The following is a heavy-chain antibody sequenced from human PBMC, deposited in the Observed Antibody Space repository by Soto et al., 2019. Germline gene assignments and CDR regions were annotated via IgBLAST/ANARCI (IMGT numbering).Heavy chain of an antibody. D-gene: IGHD1-26*01. J-gene: IGHJ4*02. V-gene: IGHV3-23*01. CDR3: ARVVYSGRSFYFDF. CDR2: ISGSGDDT. CDR1: GFTFSSYA. Sequence: EVQLLESGGGLVQPGGSLRLSCAASGFTFSSYAMTWVRQAPGKGLERVSTISGSGDDTYYADAVKGRFTISRDNSKNTLYLQMNSLRAEDTATYYCARVVYSGRSFYFDFWGQGTLVTVSS.